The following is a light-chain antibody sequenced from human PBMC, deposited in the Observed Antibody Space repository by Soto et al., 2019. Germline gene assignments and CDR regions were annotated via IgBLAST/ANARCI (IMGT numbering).Light chain of an antibody. CDR3: KQALQSPLT. CDR2: LGS. Sequence: EIVMTQSPLSLPVTPGEPASISCRSSQSLLHSNGYNYLDWYLQKPGQSPQLLIYLGSNRASGVPDRFSGSGSGTDFTLKISRLEAEDVGVYYCKQALQSPLTFGGGTKVEIK. V-gene: IGKV2-28*01. J-gene: IGKJ4*01. CDR1: QSLLHSNGYNY.